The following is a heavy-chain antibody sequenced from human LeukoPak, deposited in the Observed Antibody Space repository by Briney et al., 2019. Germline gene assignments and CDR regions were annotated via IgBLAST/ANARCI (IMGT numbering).Heavy chain of an antibody. Sequence: GGSLRLSCAASGFTFSSYGMHWVRQAPGKGLEWVAFIRYDGSNKYYADSVKGRFTISRDNSKNTLSLQMNSLRAEDTAVYYCAKRLTYYNDSSAEGGYFDYWGQGTLVTVSS. CDR3: AKRLTYYNDSSAEGGYFDY. J-gene: IGHJ4*02. CDR2: IRYDGSNK. CDR1: GFTFSSYG. D-gene: IGHD3-22*01. V-gene: IGHV3-30*02.